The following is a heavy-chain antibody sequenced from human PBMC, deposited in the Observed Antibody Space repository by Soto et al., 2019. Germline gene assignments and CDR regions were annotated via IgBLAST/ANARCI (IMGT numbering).Heavy chain of an antibody. CDR3: ARDYGDYYGMDV. J-gene: IGHJ6*02. Sequence: QVQLVQSGAEVKKPGASVKVSCKASGYTFTGYYMHWVRQAPGQGLEWMGWINPNSGGTNYAQKFQGWVTMTRDPSLSTAYMELSRLRSDDTAVYYCARDYGDYYGMDVWGQGTTVTVSS. V-gene: IGHV1-2*04. D-gene: IGHD4-17*01. CDR1: GYTFTGYY. CDR2: INPNSGGT.